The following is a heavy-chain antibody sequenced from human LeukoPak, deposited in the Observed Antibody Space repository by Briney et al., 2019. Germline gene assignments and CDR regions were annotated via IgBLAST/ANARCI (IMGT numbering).Heavy chain of an antibody. CDR1: GDSISSYY. CDR3: AREYNEYPENWFDP. V-gene: IGHV4-4*07. CDR2: IYTSGST. Sequence: SETLSLTCTVSGDSISSYYWSWIRQPAGKGLEWIGRIYTSGSTNYNPSLKSRVTMSVDTSKNQFSLKLSSVTAADTAVYYCAREYNEYPENWFDPWGQGTLVTVSS. J-gene: IGHJ5*02. D-gene: IGHD1-1*01.